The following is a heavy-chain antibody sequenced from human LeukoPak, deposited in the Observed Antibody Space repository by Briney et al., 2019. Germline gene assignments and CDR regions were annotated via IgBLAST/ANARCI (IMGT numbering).Heavy chain of an antibody. CDR1: GYTFTSYY. J-gene: IGHJ4*02. V-gene: IGHV1-46*01. Sequence: ASVKVSCKASGYTFTSYYMHWVRQAPGQGLEWMGIINPSGGSTSYAQKFQGRVTMTRDMSTSTVYMELSSLRSEDTAVYYCASGDGDFPFDYWGQGTLVTVSS. CDR2: INPSGGST. CDR3: ASGDGDFPFDY. D-gene: IGHD4-17*01.